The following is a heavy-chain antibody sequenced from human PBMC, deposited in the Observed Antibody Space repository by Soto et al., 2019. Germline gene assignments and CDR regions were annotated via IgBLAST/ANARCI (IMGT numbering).Heavy chain of an antibody. CDR3: ATSVNSAMAFHY. D-gene: IGHD5-18*01. CDR2: INPNGGSP. Sequence: QVQLVQSGAEVKKPGASVKVSCKASGYTFTHYYIHWVRQAPGQVLEWMGIINPNGGSPTYAQKFRAEFTVTRDTPTSTVNTELISLTSEGWAAYYCATSVNSAMAFHYWGQGTLVTVAS. J-gene: IGHJ4*02. CDR1: GYTFTHYY. V-gene: IGHV1-46*01.